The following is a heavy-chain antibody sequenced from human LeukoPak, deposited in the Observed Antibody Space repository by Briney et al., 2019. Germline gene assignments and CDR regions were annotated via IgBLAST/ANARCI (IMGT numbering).Heavy chain of an antibody. Sequence: PGGSLRLSCAASGFTFTSHAMSWVRQAPGKALEWGSAISGSGGTTYYADSVKGRFTISRDNSKNTLYLQMNSLRAEDTDVYYCAKHGGYSPRGCFDPWGQGTLVTVSS. CDR1: GFTFTSHA. CDR2: ISGSGGTT. V-gene: IGHV3-23*01. D-gene: IGHD6-13*01. J-gene: IGHJ5*02. CDR3: AKHGGYSPRGCFDP.